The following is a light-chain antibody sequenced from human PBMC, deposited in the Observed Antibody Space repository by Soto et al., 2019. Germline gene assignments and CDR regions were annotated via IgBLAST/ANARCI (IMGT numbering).Light chain of an antibody. CDR2: GNS. CDR1: SSNIGAGYD. Sequence: QSVLTQPPSVSGAPGQRVTISCTGSSSNIGAGYDVHWYQQLPGTAPKLLIYGNSNRPSGVPDRFSGSKSGTSASLAITGLQAEDEADYYSQSYDSSLSGHYVFGTGTKVTVL. J-gene: IGLJ1*01. V-gene: IGLV1-40*01. CDR3: QSYDSSLSGHYV.